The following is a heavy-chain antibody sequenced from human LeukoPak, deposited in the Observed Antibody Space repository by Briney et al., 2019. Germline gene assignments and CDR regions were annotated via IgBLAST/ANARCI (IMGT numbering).Heavy chain of an antibody. V-gene: IGHV4-39*07. Sequence: SETLSLTCTVSGGSISSSSYYWGWIRQSPGKGLEWIGSIYYSGSTYYNPSLKSRVTISVDTSKNQFSLKLSSVTAADTAVYYCARDEGAQVFDYWGQGTLVTVSS. CDR1: GGSISSSSYY. J-gene: IGHJ4*02. CDR2: IYYSGST. CDR3: ARDEGAQVFDY. D-gene: IGHD1-26*01.